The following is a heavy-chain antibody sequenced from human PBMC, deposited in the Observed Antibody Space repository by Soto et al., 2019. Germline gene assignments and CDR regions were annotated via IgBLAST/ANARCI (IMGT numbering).Heavy chain of an antibody. CDR2: INHSGST. CDR3: ARARYCSGTSCFGYYYYYGMDV. Sequence: SEALSLTCAVYGGSFSGYYWSWIRQPPGKGLEWIGEINHSGSTNYNPSLKTRVLITVDTSKNQFSVKLSSVTAADTAVYYCARARYCSGTSCFGYYYYYGMDVWGQGTTVTVSS. D-gene: IGHD2-2*01. J-gene: IGHJ6*02. CDR1: GGSFSGYY. V-gene: IGHV4-34*01.